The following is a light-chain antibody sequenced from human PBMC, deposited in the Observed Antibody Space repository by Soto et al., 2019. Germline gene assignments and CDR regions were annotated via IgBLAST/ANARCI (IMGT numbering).Light chain of an antibody. CDR3: QQSYSTLTWT. Sequence: DILMTQSPSSLSASVGDRVNIPCRASQNITTYLNWYQQKPGKAPKLLIYGASILQSGVPSRFSGSGAGTDLTLTISGLQPEDFATYYCQQSYSTLTWTFGQGTKVEIK. J-gene: IGKJ1*01. V-gene: IGKV1-39*01. CDR1: QNITTY. CDR2: GAS.